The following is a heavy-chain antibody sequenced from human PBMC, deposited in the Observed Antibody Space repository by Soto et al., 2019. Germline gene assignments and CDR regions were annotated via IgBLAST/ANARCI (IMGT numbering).Heavy chain of an antibody. CDR3: ARAGYNRNYVGAFDI. D-gene: IGHD1-7*01. CDR1: GGSFRGYY. J-gene: IGHJ3*02. Sequence: SETLFLTCAVYGGSFRGYYWSRIRQPPRKGLEWIGEINHIGSTNYNPSLKSRVTITVDTSKNQFSLKLNSVTAADTAVYYCARAGYNRNYVGAFDIWGQGTMVTVSS. V-gene: IGHV4-34*01. CDR2: INHIGST.